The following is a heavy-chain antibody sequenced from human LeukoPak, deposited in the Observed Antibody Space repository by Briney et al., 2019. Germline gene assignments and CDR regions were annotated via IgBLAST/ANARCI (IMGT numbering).Heavy chain of an antibody. CDR2: IYYSGST. V-gene: IGHV4-59*06. J-gene: IGHJ6*02. Sequence: SETLSLTCTVSGGSISSYYWSWIRQHPGKGLEWIGYIYYSGSTYYNPSLKSRVTISVDTSKNQFSLKLSSVTAADTAVYYCASAPRGGSYYRYYYYGMDVWGQGTTVTVSS. CDR1: GGSISSYY. D-gene: IGHD1-26*01. CDR3: ASAPRGGSYYRYYYYGMDV.